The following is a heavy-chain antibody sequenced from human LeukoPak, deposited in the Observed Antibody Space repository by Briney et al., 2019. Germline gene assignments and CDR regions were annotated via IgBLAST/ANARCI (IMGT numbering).Heavy chain of an antibody. CDR1: GGSFSGYY. V-gene: IGHV4-34*01. CDR3: ATTYSSSWLFDY. CDR2: INHSGST. Sequence: PSETLSLTCAVYGGSFSGYYWSWIRQPPGKGLEWIGEINHSGSTNYNPSLKSRVTISVDTSKNQFSLKLSSVTAADTAVYYCATTYSSSWLFDYWGQGTLVTVSS. J-gene: IGHJ4*02. D-gene: IGHD6-13*01.